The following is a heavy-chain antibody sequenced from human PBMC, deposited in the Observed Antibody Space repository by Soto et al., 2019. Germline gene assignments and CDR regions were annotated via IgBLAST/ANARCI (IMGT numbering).Heavy chain of an antibody. CDR3: ARDRSNWFDP. V-gene: IGHV3-33*01. Sequence: GGSLSLSCAASGFTFSNYGMHWVRQAPGRGLEWVAHIWYDGSNKYYIDSVKGRFTISRDNSKNTLYLQMNSLRAEDTAVYYCARDRSNWFDPWGQGTQVTVS. CDR2: IWYDGSNK. CDR1: GFTFSNYG. J-gene: IGHJ5*02. D-gene: IGHD3-16*02.